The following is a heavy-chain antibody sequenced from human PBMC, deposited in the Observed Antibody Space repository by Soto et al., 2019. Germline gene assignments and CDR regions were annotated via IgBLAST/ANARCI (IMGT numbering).Heavy chain of an antibody. D-gene: IGHD4-17*01. CDR3: ADYGDSLYYYGMDV. Sequence: SVKVSCKASGGTFSSYSISWVRQAPGQGLEWMGGIIPIFGTANYAQKFQGRVTITADESTSTAYMELSSLRSEDTAVYYCADYGDSLYYYGMDVWGQGTTVTVSS. CDR1: GGTFSSYS. CDR2: IIPIFGTA. J-gene: IGHJ6*02. V-gene: IGHV1-69*13.